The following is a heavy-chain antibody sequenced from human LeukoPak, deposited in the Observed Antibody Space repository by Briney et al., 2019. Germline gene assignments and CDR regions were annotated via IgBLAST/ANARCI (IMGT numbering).Heavy chain of an antibody. CDR3: AKGSLIAASGTLFDF. Sequence: GRSLRLSCAASGFTFDDYSMHWVRQSPGKGLEWLSGLGWNGDIIDYADSVKGRFTISRDNTKSSLYLQMDSLKTEDTALYYCAKGSLIAASGTLFDFWGQGTRVTVSS. V-gene: IGHV3-9*01. CDR2: LGWNGDII. J-gene: IGHJ4*02. CDR1: GFTFDDYS. D-gene: IGHD6-13*01.